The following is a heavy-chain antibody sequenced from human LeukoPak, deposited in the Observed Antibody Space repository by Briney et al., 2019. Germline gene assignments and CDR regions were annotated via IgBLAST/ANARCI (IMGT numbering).Heavy chain of an antibody. J-gene: IGHJ4*02. CDR2: IIPIFGTA. D-gene: IGHD3-10*01. CDR3: ASGGSERRFDY. CDR1: GYTFTGYY. Sequence: SVKVSCKASGYTFTGYYMHWVRQAPGQGLEWMGGIIPIFGTANYAQKFQGRVTITTDESTSTAYMELSSLRSEDTAVYYCASGGSERRFDYWGQGTLVTVSS. V-gene: IGHV1-69*05.